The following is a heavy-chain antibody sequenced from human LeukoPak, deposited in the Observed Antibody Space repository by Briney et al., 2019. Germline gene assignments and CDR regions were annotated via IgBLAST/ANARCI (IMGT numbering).Heavy chain of an antibody. V-gene: IGHV3-9*01. Sequence: GGSLRLSCAASGFTFDDYAIHWVRQAPAKGLEWVSGISWNSDTIVYADSVKGRFTISRDNAKNSLYLQMNSLRAEDTAVYYCARDTYGSGSYYNAPLDYWGQGTLVTVSS. CDR3: ARDTYGSGSYYNAPLDY. CDR1: GFTFDDYA. J-gene: IGHJ4*02. D-gene: IGHD3-10*01. CDR2: ISWNSDTI.